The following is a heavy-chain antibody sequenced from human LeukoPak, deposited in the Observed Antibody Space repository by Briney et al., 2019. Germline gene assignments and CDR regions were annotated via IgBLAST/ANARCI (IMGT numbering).Heavy chain of an antibody. CDR3: ARHLRFQGDFWSGPTGWFDP. V-gene: IGHV4-4*07. CDR1: GGSISSYY. Sequence: KPSETLSLTCTVSGGSISSYYWSWIRQPAGKGLEWIGRIYTSESTNYNPSLKSRVTMSVDTSKNQFSLKLSSVTAADTAVYYCARHLRFQGDFWSGPTGWFDPWGQGTLVTVSS. D-gene: IGHD3-3*01. CDR2: IYTSEST. J-gene: IGHJ5*02.